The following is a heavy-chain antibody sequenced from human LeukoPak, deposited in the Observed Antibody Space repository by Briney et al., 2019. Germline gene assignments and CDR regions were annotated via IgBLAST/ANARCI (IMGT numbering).Heavy chain of an antibody. D-gene: IGHD4-17*01. Sequence: PSETLSLTCTVSGGSISSGGYYWSWIRQHPGKGLEWIGYIYYSGSTYYNPSLKSRVTISVDTSKNQFSLKLSSVTAADMAVYYCARGDYGDYVFDYWGQGTLVTVSS. CDR2: IYYSGST. V-gene: IGHV4-31*03. J-gene: IGHJ4*02. CDR1: GGSISSGGYY. CDR3: ARGDYGDYVFDY.